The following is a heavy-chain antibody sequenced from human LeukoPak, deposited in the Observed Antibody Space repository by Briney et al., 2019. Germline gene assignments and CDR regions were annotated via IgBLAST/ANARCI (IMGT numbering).Heavy chain of an antibody. CDR1: GFTFSSYW. V-gene: IGHV3-7*01. CDR2: IKQDGREK. D-gene: IGHD3-22*01. CDR3: ASGTRQYDSSGYYGLDFDY. J-gene: IGHJ4*02. Sequence: GGSLRLSCAASGFTFSSYWMSWVRQAPGKGLEWVANIKQDGREKYYVDSVKGRFTISRDSAKNSLYLQMNSLRAEDTAVYYCASGTRQYDSSGYYGLDFDYWGQGTLVTVSS.